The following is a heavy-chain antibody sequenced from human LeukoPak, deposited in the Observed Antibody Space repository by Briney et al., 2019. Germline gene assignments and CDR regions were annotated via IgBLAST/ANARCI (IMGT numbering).Heavy chain of an antibody. CDR2: IYHSGST. D-gene: IGHD5-12*01. CDR3: ARDGYSGNDGL. CDR1: GGSISSDY. V-gene: IGHV4-59*01. J-gene: IGHJ4*02. Sequence: SETLSLICTVSGGSISSDYWSWIRQPPGKGLEWSGYIYHSGSTKYNPSLKSRVTISVDTSKNQFSLKLSSVTAADTAVYYCARDGYSGNDGLWGQGTLVTVSS.